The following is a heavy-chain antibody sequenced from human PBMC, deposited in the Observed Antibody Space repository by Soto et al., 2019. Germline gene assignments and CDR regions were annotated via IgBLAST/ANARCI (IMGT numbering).Heavy chain of an antibody. CDR3: AKDGRGSGSHYNSFGY. CDR2: IYSTGTT. J-gene: IGHJ4*02. D-gene: IGHD3-10*01. Sequence: EVQLVESGGGLIQPVGSLRLSCAASGFTVGNNYMSWVRQAPGKRLEWVSLIYSTGTTRYADSVKGRFTVSRDNAKNTLYLQMNSLRAEDTAVYYCAKDGRGSGSHYNSFGYWGQGTLVTVSS. CDR1: GFTVGNNY. V-gene: IGHV3-53*01.